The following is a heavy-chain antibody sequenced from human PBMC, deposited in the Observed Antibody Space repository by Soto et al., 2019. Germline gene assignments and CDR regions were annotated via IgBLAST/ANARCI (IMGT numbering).Heavy chain of an antibody. Sequence: SLETLSLPRTVSGGSISSSYGWGLVSPTPGKGLEWIGEIYHSGSTNYNPSLKSRVTISVDKSKNQFSLKLSSVTAADTAVYYCARDRRYSSSWYPPSTSAFDYWGQGTLVTVSS. D-gene: IGHD6-13*01. CDR2: IYHSGST. CDR1: GGSISSSYG. V-gene: IGHV4-4*02. CDR3: ARDRRYSSSWYPPSTSAFDY. J-gene: IGHJ4*02.